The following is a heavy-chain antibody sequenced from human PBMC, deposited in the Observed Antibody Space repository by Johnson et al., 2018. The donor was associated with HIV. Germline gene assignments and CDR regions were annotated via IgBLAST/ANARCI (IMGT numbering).Heavy chain of an antibody. J-gene: IGHJ3*02. D-gene: IGHD1-26*01. CDR3: AKSYSGSLLDAFDI. Sequence: QVQLVESGGGVVQPGRSLRLSCAASGFTFSNYDMHWVRQDPGKGLEWVAVISYNGRTKHSAASLKGRFTISRYNPKNTLYLQINSLRAEDTAVYYCAKSYSGSLLDAFDIWGQGTMVTVSS. V-gene: IGHV3-30*18. CDR2: ISYNGRTK. CDR1: GFTFSNYD.